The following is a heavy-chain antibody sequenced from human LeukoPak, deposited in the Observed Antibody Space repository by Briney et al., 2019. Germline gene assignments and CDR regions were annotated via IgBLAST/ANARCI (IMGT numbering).Heavy chain of an antibody. Sequence: SGGSLRLSCAASGFTFSGSALHWVRQASGKGLEWIGRIRSKTNNYATTYAASVTGRFTISRDDAENTAYLQMNSLKTEDTAVYYCAKSTMRPNQYYLDYWGQGTLVTVSS. CDR2: IRSKTNNYAT. D-gene: IGHD2-2*01. V-gene: IGHV3-73*01. CDR3: AKSTMRPNQYYLDY. J-gene: IGHJ4*02. CDR1: GFTFSGSA.